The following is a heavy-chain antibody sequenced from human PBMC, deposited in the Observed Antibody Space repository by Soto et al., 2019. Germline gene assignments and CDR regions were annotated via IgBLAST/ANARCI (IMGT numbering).Heavy chain of an antibody. D-gene: IGHD3-22*01. CDR2: IKSKTDGGTT. Sequence: EVQLVESGGGLVKPGGSLRLSCAASGFTFSNAWMNWVRQAPGKGLEWVGRIKSKTDGGTTDYAAPVKGRFTISRDDSKNTLYLQMNSLKTEDTAVYYSTTVMTYYYDSSGYYAFDYWGQGTLVTVSS. V-gene: IGHV3-15*07. J-gene: IGHJ4*02. CDR1: GFTFSNAW. CDR3: TTVMTYYYDSSGYYAFDY.